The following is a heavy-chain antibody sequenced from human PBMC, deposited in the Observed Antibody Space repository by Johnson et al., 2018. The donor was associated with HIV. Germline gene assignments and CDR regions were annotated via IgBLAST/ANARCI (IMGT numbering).Heavy chain of an antibody. D-gene: IGHD1-26*01. J-gene: IGHJ3*02. Sequence: QVQLVESGGGVVQPGRSLRLSCAASGFAFSNYGMHWVRQAPGKGLEWVAVISFDGSHKYYVDSVKGRFTISRDNSKNTVYLQMNNLRAEDTAVYYCAKDAGWSIVGATDGRDAFDIWGQGAMVTVSS. CDR2: ISFDGSHK. V-gene: IGHV3-30*18. CDR1: GFAFSNYG. CDR3: AKDAGWSIVGATDGRDAFDI.